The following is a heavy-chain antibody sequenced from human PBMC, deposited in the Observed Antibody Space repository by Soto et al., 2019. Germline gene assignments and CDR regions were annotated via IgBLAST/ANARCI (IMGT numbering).Heavy chain of an antibody. D-gene: IGHD5-12*01. CDR3: ARAIKVVEMATIGAFDI. Sequence: EVQLVESGGGLVQPGGSLRLSCAASGFTFSSYEMNWVRQAPGKGLEWVSYISSSGSTIYYADSVKGRFTISRDNAKNSLYLQMNSLRAEDTAVYYCARAIKVVEMATIGAFDIWGQGTMVTVSS. CDR1: GFTFSSYE. J-gene: IGHJ3*02. CDR2: ISSSGSTI. V-gene: IGHV3-48*03.